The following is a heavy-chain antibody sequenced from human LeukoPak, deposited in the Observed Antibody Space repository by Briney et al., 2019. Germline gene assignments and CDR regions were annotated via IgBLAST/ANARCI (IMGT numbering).Heavy chain of an antibody. CDR2: ISWNSGSI. V-gene: IGHV3-9*01. CDR3: ARDGVLGGDY. CDR1: GFTFDDYA. J-gene: IGHJ4*02. D-gene: IGHD3-3*02. Sequence: GGSLRLSCAASGFTFDDYAMHWVRQAPGKGLEWVSGISWNSGSIGYADSVKGRFTISRDNANNSLFLQMNTLRAEDTAVYYCARDGVLGGDYWGQGTLVTVSS.